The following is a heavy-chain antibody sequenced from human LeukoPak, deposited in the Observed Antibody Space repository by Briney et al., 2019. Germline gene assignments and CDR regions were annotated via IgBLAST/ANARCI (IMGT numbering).Heavy chain of an antibody. V-gene: IGHV3-15*07. CDR1: GFTFSNAW. J-gene: IGHJ6*02. CDR3: TTDLTAAGLAYYYYGMDV. Sequence: GGSLRLSCAASGFTFSNAWMNWVRQAPGKGLESVGRIKSKTDGGTTDYAAPVKGRFTISRDDSKNTLYLQMNSLKTEDTAVYYCTTDLTAAGLAYYYYGMDVWGQGTTVTVSS. CDR2: IKSKTDGGTT. D-gene: IGHD6-13*01.